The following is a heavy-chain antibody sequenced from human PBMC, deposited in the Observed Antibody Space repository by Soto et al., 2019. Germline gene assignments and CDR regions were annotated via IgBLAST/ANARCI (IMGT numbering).Heavy chain of an antibody. CDR2: IYYSGSI. D-gene: IGHD2-2*02. CDR3: AGGARVAGAATPPSH. V-gene: IGHV4-59*01. CDR1: GGSFSGYY. J-gene: IGHJ1*01. Sequence: PSETLSLTCAVYGGSFSGYYWSWIRQPPGQGLDWIGYIYYSGSINYKPSLQSRVSISVDTSKNQFSLRLTSVTTADTAVYYCAGGARVAGAATPPSHWGQGTLVTVSS.